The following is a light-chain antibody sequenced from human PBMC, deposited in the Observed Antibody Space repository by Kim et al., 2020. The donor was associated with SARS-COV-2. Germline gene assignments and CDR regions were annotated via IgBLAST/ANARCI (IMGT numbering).Light chain of an antibody. Sequence: LSPGERATHACRASQSVSSYLAWYQQKPGQAPRLLIYDASNRATCIPARFSGSGSGTDFTLTISSLEPEDFAVYYCQQRSNWPPYTFGQGTKLEI. CDR3: QQRSNWPPYT. CDR1: QSVSSY. CDR2: DAS. J-gene: IGKJ2*01. V-gene: IGKV3-11*01.